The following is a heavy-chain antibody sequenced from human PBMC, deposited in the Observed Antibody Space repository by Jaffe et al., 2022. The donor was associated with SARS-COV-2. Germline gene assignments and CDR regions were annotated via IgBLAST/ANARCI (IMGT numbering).Heavy chain of an antibody. D-gene: IGHD2-2*01. CDR1: GFTFSSYS. J-gene: IGHJ6*02. CDR2: ISSSSSYI. V-gene: IGHV3-21*01. CDR3: ARSSTNRYYYGMDV. Sequence: EVQLVESGGGLVKPGGSLRLSCAASGFTFSSYSMNWVRQAPGKGLEWVSSISSSSSYIYYADSVKGRFTISRDNAKNSLYLQMNSLRAEDTAVYYCARSSTNRYYYGMDVWGQGTTVTVSS.